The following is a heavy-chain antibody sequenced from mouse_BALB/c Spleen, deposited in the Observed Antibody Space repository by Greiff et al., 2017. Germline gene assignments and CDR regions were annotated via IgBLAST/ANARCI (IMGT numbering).Heavy chain of an antibody. V-gene: IGHV5-12-2*01. CDR1: GFTFSSYT. J-gene: IGHJ3*01. Sequence: EVKLVESGGGLVQPGGSLKLSCAASGFTFSSYTMSWVRQTPEKRLEWVAYISNGGGSTYYPDTVKGRFTISRDNAKNTLYLQMSSLKSEDTAMYYCARGSTSAWFAYWGQGTLVTVSA. CDR3: ARGSTSAWFAY. CDR2: ISNGGGST. D-gene: IGHD5-5*01.